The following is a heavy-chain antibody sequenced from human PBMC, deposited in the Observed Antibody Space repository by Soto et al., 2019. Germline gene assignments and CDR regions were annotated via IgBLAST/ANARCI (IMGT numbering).Heavy chain of an antibody. Sequence: EVQLVESGGGLVEPGGSLRLSCAASGITFSNAWMNWVRKAPGKGLEYMGRIRSKSDGGTTEYAAPEEGRFTASRDDSKNTLDQQMSGLKTDDTAVYYCTTTRPGTNVFDNWGRGTLVTVSS. D-gene: IGHD6-13*01. CDR2: IRSKSDGGTT. J-gene: IGHJ3*02. CDR3: TTTRPGTNVFDN. V-gene: IGHV3-15*01. CDR1: GITFSNAW.